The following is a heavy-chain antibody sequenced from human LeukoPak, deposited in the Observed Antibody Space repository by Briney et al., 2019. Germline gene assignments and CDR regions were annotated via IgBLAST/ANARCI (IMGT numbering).Heavy chain of an antibody. CDR3: ATVKNGGNNLFDY. Sequence: ASVKVSCKVSGYTFTDYYMHWVQQAPGKGLEWMGLVDPEDGETIYAEKFQGIVTITADTSTDTAYMELSSLRSEDTAVYYCATVKNGGNNLFDYWGQGTLVTVSS. D-gene: IGHD1/OR15-1a*01. V-gene: IGHV1-69-2*01. J-gene: IGHJ4*02. CDR1: GYTFTDYY. CDR2: VDPEDGET.